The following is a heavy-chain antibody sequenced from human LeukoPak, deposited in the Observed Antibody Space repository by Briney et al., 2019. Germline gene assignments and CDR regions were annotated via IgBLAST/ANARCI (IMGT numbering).Heavy chain of an antibody. J-gene: IGHJ4*02. Sequence: GGSLRLSCAASGFTFSSYAMSWVRQAPGKGLEWVSAISGSGGSTYYADSVKGRFTISRDNSKNTLYLQMNSLRAEDTDVYYCAKDLRSSGWKYYFDYWGQGTLVTVSS. CDR1: GFTFSSYA. D-gene: IGHD6-19*01. CDR2: ISGSGGST. CDR3: AKDLRSSGWKYYFDY. V-gene: IGHV3-23*01.